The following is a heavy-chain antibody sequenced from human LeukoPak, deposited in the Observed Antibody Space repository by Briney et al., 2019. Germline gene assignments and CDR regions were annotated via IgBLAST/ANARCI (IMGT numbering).Heavy chain of an antibody. V-gene: IGHV4-59*08. CDR1: GGSINNYF. D-gene: IGHD3-10*01. Sequence: SETLSLTCTVSGGSINNYFWSWIRQPPGKGLEWVGYIYYSGSTNYNPSLKSRVTISVDTSKNQFSLNLNSVTAADTAIYYCARHSFGELPHWFDPWGQGTLVTVSS. CDR3: ARHSFGELPHWFDP. J-gene: IGHJ5*02. CDR2: IYYSGST.